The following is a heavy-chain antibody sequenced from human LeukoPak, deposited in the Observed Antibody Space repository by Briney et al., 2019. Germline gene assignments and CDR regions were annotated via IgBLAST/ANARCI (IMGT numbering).Heavy chain of an antibody. CDR2: IIQDGGEK. Sequence: GGSLRLSCTASGFIFDSYWMGWVRQAPGKGLEWAATIIQDGGEKYYVDSVKGRFTISRDNSKNTLYLQMNSLRAEDTAVYYCAKDFNDYSDAFDIWGQGTMVTVSS. J-gene: IGHJ3*02. D-gene: IGHD4-11*01. CDR1: GFIFDSYW. CDR3: AKDFNDYSDAFDI. V-gene: IGHV3-7*01.